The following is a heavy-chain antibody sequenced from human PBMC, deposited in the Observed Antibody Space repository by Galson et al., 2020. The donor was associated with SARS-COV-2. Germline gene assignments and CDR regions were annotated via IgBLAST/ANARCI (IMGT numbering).Heavy chain of an antibody. V-gene: IGHV4-59*01. CDR1: GGSISSYY. CDR3: ARGPRPIAAVNWFEP. CDR2: IYYSGST. Sequence: SETLSLTCTVSGGSISSYYWSWIRQPPGKGLEWIGYIYYSGSTNYNPSLKSRVTISVDTSKNQFSLKLSSVTAADTAVYYCARGPRPIAAVNWFEPWGQGTLVTVSS. J-gene: IGHJ5*02. D-gene: IGHD6-13*01.